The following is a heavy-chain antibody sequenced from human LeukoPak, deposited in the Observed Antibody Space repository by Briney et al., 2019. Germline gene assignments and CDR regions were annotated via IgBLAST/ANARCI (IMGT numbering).Heavy chain of an antibody. CDR3: ARSVSAYAGRGWFDP. Sequence: SETLSLTCSVSGGSIRSLGYSGGWIRQPPGKGLEWIASMYYTGTTYYNPSLKSRVTMSVDTSKNQFSLNLTSVTAADTAVFYCARSVSAYAGRGWFDPWGQGTLVTVSS. J-gene: IGHJ5*02. V-gene: IGHV4-39*07. CDR2: MYYTGTT. CDR1: GGSIRSLGYS. D-gene: IGHD5-12*01.